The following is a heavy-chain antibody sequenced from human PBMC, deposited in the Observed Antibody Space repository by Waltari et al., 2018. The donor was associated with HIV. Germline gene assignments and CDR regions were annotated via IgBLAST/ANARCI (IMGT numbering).Heavy chain of an antibody. V-gene: IGHV3-33*01. Sequence: QVQLVESGGGVVQPGRSLRLSCAASGFTFISYGMHWVRQAPGKGLEWVARIWDDGSIAYYPDSVKCRFTISRDNSRNTLYLEMKSLRAEDTAVYYCARSHYRLPRAGPTWYFNLWGRGTLVTVSS. CDR2: IWDDGSIA. CDR3: ARSHYRLPRAGPTWYFNL. D-gene: IGHD4-4*01. CDR1: GFTFISYG. J-gene: IGHJ2*01.